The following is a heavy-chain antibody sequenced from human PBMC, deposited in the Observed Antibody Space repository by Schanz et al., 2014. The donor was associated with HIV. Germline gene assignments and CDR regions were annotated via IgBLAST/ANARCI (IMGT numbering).Heavy chain of an antibody. CDR2: VGYGGDNT. CDR1: GFTFSDHY. Sequence: EVQLVESGGGLVRPGGSLRLSCAASGFTFSDHYMDWVRQAPGKGLEWVSTVGYGGDNTYYADSVEGRFTISRDNSKNTVYLQMNSLRAEDTALYYCAKRGPYTGRYEYFQQWGQGTLVTVSS. D-gene: IGHD1-26*01. V-gene: IGHV3-23*04. J-gene: IGHJ1*01. CDR3: AKRGPYTGRYEYFQQ.